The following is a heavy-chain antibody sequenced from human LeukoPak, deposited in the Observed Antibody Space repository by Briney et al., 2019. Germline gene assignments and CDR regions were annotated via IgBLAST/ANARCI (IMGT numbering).Heavy chain of an antibody. Sequence: SETLSLTCAVYGGSLSGYYWSWIRQPPGKGLEWIGEINHSGSTNYNPSLKSRVTISVDTSKNQFSLKLSSVTAADTAVYYCARLPRYSGSYRDFYYYYYYMDVWGKGTTVTVSS. CDR2: INHSGST. D-gene: IGHD1-26*01. CDR3: ARLPRYSGSYRDFYYYYYYMDV. CDR1: GGSLSGYY. J-gene: IGHJ6*03. V-gene: IGHV4-34*01.